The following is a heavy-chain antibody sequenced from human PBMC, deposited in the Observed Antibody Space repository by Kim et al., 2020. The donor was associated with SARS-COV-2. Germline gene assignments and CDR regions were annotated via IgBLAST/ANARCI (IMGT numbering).Heavy chain of an antibody. D-gene: IGHD1-1*01. Sequence: SVKVSCKASGGTFSSYAISWVRQAPGQGLEWMGRIIPILGIANYAQKFQGRVTITADKSTSTAYMELSSLRSEDTAVYYCAREVPGRAGWFDPWGQGTLVTVSS. CDR2: IIPILGIA. CDR3: AREVPGRAGWFDP. V-gene: IGHV1-69*04. J-gene: IGHJ5*02. CDR1: GGTFSSYA.